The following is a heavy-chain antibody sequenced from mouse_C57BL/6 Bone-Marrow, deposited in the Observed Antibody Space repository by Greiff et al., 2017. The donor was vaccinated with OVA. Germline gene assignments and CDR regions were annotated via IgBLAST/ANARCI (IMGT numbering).Heavy chain of an antibody. V-gene: IGHV14-4*01. CDR2: IDPENGDT. Sequence: VQLKESGAELVRPGASVKLSCTASGFNIKDDYMHWVKQRPEQGLEWIGWIDPENGDTEYASKFQGQATITADTSSNTAYLQLSSLTSEDTAVYYCTPSYGSSYWYFDVWGTGTTVTVSS. CDR1: GFNIKDDY. D-gene: IGHD1-1*01. CDR3: TPSYGSSYWYFDV. J-gene: IGHJ1*03.